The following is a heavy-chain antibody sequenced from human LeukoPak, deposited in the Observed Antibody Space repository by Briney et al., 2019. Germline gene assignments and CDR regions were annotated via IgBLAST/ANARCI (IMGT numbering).Heavy chain of an antibody. CDR1: GDSVSSNTVT. V-gene: IGHV6-1*01. CDR2: TYHRSKWYS. Sequence: SQTLSLTCAITGDSVSSNTVTWIWIRQSPSRGLEWLGRTYHRSKWYSEYAVSVQSRIIINPDTSKNQFSLQLNSVTPEDTAVYYCGRQDSGKGGIDYWGQGTLVTVSS. CDR3: GRQDSGKGGIDY. J-gene: IGHJ4*02. D-gene: IGHD1-26*01.